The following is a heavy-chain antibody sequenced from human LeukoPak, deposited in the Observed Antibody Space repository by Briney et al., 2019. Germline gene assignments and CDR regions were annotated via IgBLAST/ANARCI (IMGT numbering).Heavy chain of an antibody. D-gene: IGHD3-22*01. CDR3: ARYYYDSSGYYIDY. CDR1: GGSISSSSYY. Sequence: PSETLSLTCTVSGGSISSSSYYWGWIRQPPGKGLEWIGSIYYSGSTYYNPSLKSRVTISVDTSKNQFSLKLSSVTAADTAVYYCARYYYDSSGYYIDYWGQGTLVTVSS. CDR2: IYYSGST. V-gene: IGHV4-39*07. J-gene: IGHJ4*02.